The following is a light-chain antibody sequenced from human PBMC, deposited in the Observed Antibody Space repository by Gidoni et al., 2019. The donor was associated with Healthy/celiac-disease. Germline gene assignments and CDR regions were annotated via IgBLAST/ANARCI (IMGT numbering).Light chain of an antibody. V-gene: IGLV1-36*01. Sequence: QSVLTQPPSVSEAPRQRVTISCSGSSSNIGNNAVNWYQQHPEKAPKLLVYYDDLLPSGVSDLFSGSKSGTSASRAISVLQSEYEADYYCAAWDDSLNGPRVFGGGTKLTVL. J-gene: IGLJ3*02. CDR3: AAWDDSLNGPRV. CDR2: YDD. CDR1: SSNIGNNA.